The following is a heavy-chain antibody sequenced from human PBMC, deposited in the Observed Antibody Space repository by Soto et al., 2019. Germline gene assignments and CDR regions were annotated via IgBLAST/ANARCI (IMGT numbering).Heavy chain of an antibody. Sequence: SVKTACKAPGYPLTSYDINWVRQATGQGLEWMGWMNPNSGNTGYAQKFQGRVTMTRNTSISTAYMELSSLRSEDTAVYYCARGTGYCRSTSCYLAGNWFEPWGQGTLVTVSS. J-gene: IGHJ5*02. CDR2: MNPNSGNT. CDR1: GYPLTSYD. D-gene: IGHD2-2*03. V-gene: IGHV1-8*01. CDR3: ARGTGYCRSTSCYLAGNWFEP.